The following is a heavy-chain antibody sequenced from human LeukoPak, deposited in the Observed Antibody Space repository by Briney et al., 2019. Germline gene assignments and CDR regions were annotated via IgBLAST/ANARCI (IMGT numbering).Heavy chain of an antibody. Sequence: GGSLRLSCAASGFTFSTFAMSWVRQAPGKGLEWVSAISGSGGGTYYADSVKGRFTISRDNAKNSLYLQMNSLRAEDTAVYYCARDYYDSSGYYLKYFQHWGQGTLVTVSS. CDR1: GFTFSTFA. V-gene: IGHV3-23*01. CDR2: ISGSGGGT. CDR3: ARDYYDSSGYYLKYFQH. D-gene: IGHD3-22*01. J-gene: IGHJ1*01.